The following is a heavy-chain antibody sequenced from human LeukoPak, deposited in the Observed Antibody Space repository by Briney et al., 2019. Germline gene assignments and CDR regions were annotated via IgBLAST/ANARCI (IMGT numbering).Heavy chain of an antibody. Sequence: SETLSLTCTAYGGSFSGYYWSWIRQPPGKGLEWIGEINHSGSTNYNPSLKSRVTISVDTSKNQFSLKLSSVTAADTAVYYCARLADNYYYYYYMDVWGKGTTVTVSS. D-gene: IGHD3-3*02. V-gene: IGHV4-34*01. CDR2: INHSGST. J-gene: IGHJ6*03. CDR3: ARLADNYYYYYYMDV. CDR1: GGSFSGYY.